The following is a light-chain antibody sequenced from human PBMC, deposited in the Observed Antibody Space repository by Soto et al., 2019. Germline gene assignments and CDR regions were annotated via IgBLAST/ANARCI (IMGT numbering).Light chain of an antibody. Sequence: ALTQPPSVSGSPGQSVTISCTGTSSDVGNYNRVSWYQQPPGTAPKLMIYEVSNRPSGVPDRFSGSKSGNTASLTISGLQAEDEADYYCSSYTSSSTYVVFGGGTKSPS. CDR3: SSYTSSSTYVV. CDR2: EVS. CDR1: SSDVGNYNR. V-gene: IGLV2-18*02. J-gene: IGLJ2*01.